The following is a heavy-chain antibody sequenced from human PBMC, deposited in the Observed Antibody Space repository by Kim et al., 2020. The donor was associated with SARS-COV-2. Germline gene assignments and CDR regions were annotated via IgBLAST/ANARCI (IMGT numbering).Heavy chain of an antibody. D-gene: IGHD5-12*01. CDR1: GYSISSGYY. CDR3: ASRYSGYDYVGNAFDI. Sequence: SETLSLTRTVSGYSISSGYYWGWIRQPPGKGLEWIGSIYHSGSTYYNPSLKSRVTISVDTSKNQFSLKLSSVTAADTAVYYCASRYSGYDYVGNAFDIWGQGTMVTVSS. J-gene: IGHJ3*02. CDR2: IYHSGST. V-gene: IGHV4-38-2*02.